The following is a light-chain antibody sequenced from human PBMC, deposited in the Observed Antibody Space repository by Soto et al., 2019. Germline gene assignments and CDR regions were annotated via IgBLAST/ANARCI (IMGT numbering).Light chain of an antibody. CDR3: QQSYNTPPFT. CDR1: HNIVTY. Sequence: DIHMAQSPPSLSASVGDRVTITCRASHNIVTYLNWYQQKAGKAPSLLIYEASHLQSGVPFRFFGSGSGTDFTLTIDNLQHEDVATYYCQQSYNTPPFTFGQGTKLEIK. V-gene: IGKV1-39*01. J-gene: IGKJ2*01. CDR2: EAS.